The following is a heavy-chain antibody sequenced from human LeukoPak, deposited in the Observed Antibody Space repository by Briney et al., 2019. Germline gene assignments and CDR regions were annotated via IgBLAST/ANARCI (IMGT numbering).Heavy chain of an antibody. CDR2: ISPGGGTT. CDR1: GFAFGSEA. J-gene: IGHJ4*02. V-gene: IGHV3-23*01. Sequence: GGSLRLSCAVSGFAFGSEAMSWVRQSPARGLEWVASISPGGGTTYYADYVKGRFTISRDNSKNTLYLQMNSLRAEDTAVYYCAKDRELNFDYWGQGTLVTVSS. D-gene: IGHD1-7*01. CDR3: AKDRELNFDY.